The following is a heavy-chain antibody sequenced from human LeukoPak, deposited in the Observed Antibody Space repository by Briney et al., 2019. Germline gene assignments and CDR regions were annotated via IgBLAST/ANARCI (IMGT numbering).Heavy chain of an antibody. J-gene: IGHJ4*02. V-gene: IGHV4-30-4*08. CDR2: IYYSGST. D-gene: IGHD4-23*01. Sequence: SETLSLTCTVSGGSISSGGYFWSWIRQHPGKGLEWIGYIYYSGSTYYNPSLKSRVTISVDTSKNQFSLKLSSVTAADTAVYYCAREVSRWPYYFDYWGQGTLVTVSS. CDR1: GGSISSGGYF. CDR3: AREVSRWPYYFDY.